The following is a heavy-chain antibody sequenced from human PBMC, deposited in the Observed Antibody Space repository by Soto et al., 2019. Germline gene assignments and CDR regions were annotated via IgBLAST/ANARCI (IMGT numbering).Heavy chain of an antibody. CDR1: GFTFDDYA. Sequence: GGSLRLSCAASGFTFDDYAMHWVRQAPGKGLEWVSGISWNSGSIGYADSVKGRFTISRDNAKNSLYLQMNSLRAEDTALYYCAKDAGSYYFGWFDPWGQGTLVTVSS. D-gene: IGHD1-26*01. CDR2: ISWNSGSI. J-gene: IGHJ5*02. CDR3: AKDAGSYYFGWFDP. V-gene: IGHV3-9*01.